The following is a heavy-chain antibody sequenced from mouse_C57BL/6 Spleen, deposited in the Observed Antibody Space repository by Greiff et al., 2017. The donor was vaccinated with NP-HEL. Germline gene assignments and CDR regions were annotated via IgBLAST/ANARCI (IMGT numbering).Heavy chain of an antibody. V-gene: IGHV1-52*01. J-gene: IGHJ1*03. CDR1: GYTFTSYW. D-gene: IGHD1-1*01. CDR3: ARSGGATVVATDFDV. Sequence: VQLQQPGAELVRPGSSVKLSCKASGYTFTSYWMHWVKQRPIQGLEWIGNIDPSDSETHYNQNFKDKATLTVAKSSSTAYMELSSLTSEDSAVYYCARSGGATVVATDFDVWGTGTTVTVSS. CDR2: IDPSDSET.